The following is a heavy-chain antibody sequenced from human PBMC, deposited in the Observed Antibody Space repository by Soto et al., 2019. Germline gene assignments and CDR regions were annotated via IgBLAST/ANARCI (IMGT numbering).Heavy chain of an antibody. J-gene: IGHJ4*02. V-gene: IGHV4-4*02. D-gene: IGHD3-10*01. CDR1: GGSLSSSNW. CDR3: ARAVRGGTPYYFDY. CDR2: IYHSGST. Sequence: SETLSLTCAVSGGSLSSSNWWSWVRQPPGKGLEWIGEIYHSGSTNYNPSLKSRVTISVDKFKNQFSLKLSSVTAADTAVYYCARAVRGGTPYYFDYWGQGTLVTVSS.